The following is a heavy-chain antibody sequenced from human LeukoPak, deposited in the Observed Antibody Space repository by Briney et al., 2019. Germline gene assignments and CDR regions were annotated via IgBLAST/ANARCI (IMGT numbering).Heavy chain of an antibody. CDR1: GFTFSSYS. D-gene: IGHD6-6*01. V-gene: IGHV3-21*01. CDR2: IGSSSSYI. J-gene: IGHJ6*02. CDR3: ARDDEYSYGPWCMDV. Sequence: PGGSLRLSCAASGFTFSSYSMNWVRQAPGKGLEWVSSIGSSSSYIYYADSVKGRFTISRDNAKNSLYLQMNSLRAEDTAVYYCARDDEYSYGPWCMDVWGQGTTVTVSS.